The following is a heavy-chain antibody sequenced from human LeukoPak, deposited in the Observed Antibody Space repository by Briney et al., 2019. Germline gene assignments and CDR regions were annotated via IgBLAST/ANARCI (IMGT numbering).Heavy chain of an antibody. V-gene: IGHV1-46*01. CDR2: INPSGGST. CDR1: GYTFTSYY. J-gene: IGHJ6*03. CDR3: ARSMYSSSWLYYYYYMDV. D-gene: IGHD6-13*01. Sequence: ASVKVSCKASGYTFTSYYMHWVRQAPGQGLEWMGIINPSGGSTSYAQKFQGRVTITRNTSISTAYMELSSLRSEDTAVYYCARSMYSSSWLYYYYYMDVWGKGTTVTVSS.